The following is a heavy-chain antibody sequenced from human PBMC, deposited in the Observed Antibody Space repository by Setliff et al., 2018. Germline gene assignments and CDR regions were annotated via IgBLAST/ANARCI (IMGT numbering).Heavy chain of an antibody. Sequence: PGGSLRLSCAASGFTFTNYWINWVRQAPGKGLEWVANIKQDGSDKYYVDSVKGRFTISRDNAKNSLYLQMNSLRAEDTAVYYCARLRKDYGDYYYFDYWGQGTLVTVSS. J-gene: IGHJ4*02. CDR1: GFTFTNYW. V-gene: IGHV3-7*01. D-gene: IGHD4-17*01. CDR2: IKQDGSDK. CDR3: ARLRKDYGDYYYFDY.